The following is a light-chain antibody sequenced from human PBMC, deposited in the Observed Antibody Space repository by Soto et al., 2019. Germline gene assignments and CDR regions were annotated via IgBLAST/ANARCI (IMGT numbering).Light chain of an antibody. CDR2: AAS. J-gene: IGKJ5*01. Sequence: EIVLTQSPATLSLSPGERATLSCRASQSVSSSYLAWYQQKPGQVPRILMYAASSRATGITDRFSGSGSGTDFTLTIIRLEAEDVAVYYCQQSSSSPITFGQGTRLEIK. CDR3: QQSSSSPIT. V-gene: IGKV3-20*01. CDR1: QSVSSSY.